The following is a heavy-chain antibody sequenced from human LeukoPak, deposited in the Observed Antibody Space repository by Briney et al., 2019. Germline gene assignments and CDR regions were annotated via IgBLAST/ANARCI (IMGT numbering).Heavy chain of an antibody. CDR1: GFTFSSYA. J-gene: IGHJ6*04. V-gene: IGHV3-30*04. CDR3: ARPTGIYYYYYYGMDV. Sequence: RSLRLSCAASGFTFSSYAMHWVRQAPGKGLEWVAVISYDGSNKYYADSVKGRFTISRDNSKNTLYLQMNSLRAEDTAVYYCARPTGIYYYYYYGMDVWGKGTTVTVSS. D-gene: IGHD2-15*01. CDR2: ISYDGSNK.